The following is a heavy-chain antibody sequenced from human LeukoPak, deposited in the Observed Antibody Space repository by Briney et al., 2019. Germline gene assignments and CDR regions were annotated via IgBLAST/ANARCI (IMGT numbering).Heavy chain of an antibody. Sequence: SVKVSCKASGGTFSSYAISWVRQAPGQGLEWMGGIIPIFGTANYAQKFQGRVTITTDESTSTAYMELSSLRSEDTAVYYCARGGQQLAYYYYMDVWGEGTTVTVSS. D-gene: IGHD6-13*01. CDR3: ARGGQQLAYYYYMDV. J-gene: IGHJ6*03. V-gene: IGHV1-69*05. CDR1: GGTFSSYA. CDR2: IIPIFGTA.